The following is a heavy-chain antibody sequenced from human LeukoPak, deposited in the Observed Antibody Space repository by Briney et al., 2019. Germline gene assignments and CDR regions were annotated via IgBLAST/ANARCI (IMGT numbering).Heavy chain of an antibody. CDR3: ARGRYCSSTSCRGAFDI. J-gene: IGHJ3*02. D-gene: IGHD2-2*01. CDR1: GFTFSSHA. Sequence: GGSLRLSCVASGFTFSSHAMSWIRQAPGKGLEWVSYISSSGSTIYYADSVKGRFTISRDNAKNSLYLQMNSLRAEDTAVYYCARGRYCSSTSCRGAFDIWGQGTMVTVSS. CDR2: ISSSGSTI. V-gene: IGHV3-11*04.